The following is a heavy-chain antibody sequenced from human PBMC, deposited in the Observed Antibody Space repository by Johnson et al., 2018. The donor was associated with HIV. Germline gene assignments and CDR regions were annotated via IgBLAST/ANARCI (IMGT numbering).Heavy chain of an antibody. Sequence: QVQLVESGGGVVQPGRSLRLSCAASGFTFSTFPMHWVRQAPGKGLEWVAVISYDGSNKYYADSVKGRFTISRYDSKNTLDLQMHSLKTEDTAVYYCTTDPNYGVTFDLWGPGTLVTVSS. J-gene: IGHJ3*01. CDR3: TTDPNYGVTFDL. V-gene: IGHV3-30*14. CDR1: GFTFSTFP. D-gene: IGHD4/OR15-4a*01. CDR2: ISYDGSNK.